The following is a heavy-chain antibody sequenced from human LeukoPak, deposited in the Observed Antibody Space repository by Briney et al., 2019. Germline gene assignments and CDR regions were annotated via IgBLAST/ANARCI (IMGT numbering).Heavy chain of an antibody. J-gene: IGHJ4*02. Sequence: PGGSLRLSCGASGFTFSSYVMSWVRQAPGKGLEWVSAITGRGASTYYADSVKGRFTISRDNSKNTLYLQMNSLRAEDTAVYYCAKRGPAGAGKSPDYFEYWGQGTLVTVSS. CDR1: GFTFSSYV. CDR3: AKRGPAGAGKSPDYFEY. CDR2: ITGRGAST. D-gene: IGHD6-19*01. V-gene: IGHV3-23*01.